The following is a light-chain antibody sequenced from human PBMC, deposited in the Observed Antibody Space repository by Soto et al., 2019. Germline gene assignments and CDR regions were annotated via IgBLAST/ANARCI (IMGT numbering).Light chain of an antibody. V-gene: IGKV1-39*01. CDR3: QQTYTTPEIT. J-gene: IGKJ5*01. Sequence: MAQSASYLSASGGDRVTITCRASQSISIYLNWYQLKPGKAPNLLMYGASYLKSGVPTRFSGSGSGTDFTLTISSLQPEDFAIYYCQQTYTTPEITFGQGTRLEIK. CDR2: GAS. CDR1: QSISIY.